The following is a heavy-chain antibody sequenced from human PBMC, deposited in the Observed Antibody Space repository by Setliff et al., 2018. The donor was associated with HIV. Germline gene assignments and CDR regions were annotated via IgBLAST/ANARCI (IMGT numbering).Heavy chain of an antibody. CDR2: ISTSGRT. CDR1: GGSISSGSYY. Sequence: PSETLSLTCSVSGGSISSGSYYWTWIRQPAGKGLEWLGRISTSGRTNYNPSLRSRVTMSVGTSKNQFSLNLSSVTAADTAVYYCARATGNSSGWYRLDPWGQGTLVTV. V-gene: IGHV4-61*02. J-gene: IGHJ5*02. CDR3: ARATGNSSGWYRLDP. D-gene: IGHD6-19*01.